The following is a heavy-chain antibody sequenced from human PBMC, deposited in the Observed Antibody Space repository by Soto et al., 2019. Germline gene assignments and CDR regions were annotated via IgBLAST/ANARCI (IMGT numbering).Heavy chain of an antibody. J-gene: IGHJ6*02. CDR1: GGTFSSYA. V-gene: IGHV1-69*13. CDR2: IIPIFGTA. Sequence: GASVKVSCKASGGTFSSYAISWVRQAPGQGLEWMGGIIPIFGTANYAQKFQGRVTITADESTSTAYMELSSLRSEDTAVYYCATRGGSGSHYYYSGMDVRGQGTTVTVSS. D-gene: IGHD3-10*01. CDR3: ATRGGSGSHYYYSGMDV.